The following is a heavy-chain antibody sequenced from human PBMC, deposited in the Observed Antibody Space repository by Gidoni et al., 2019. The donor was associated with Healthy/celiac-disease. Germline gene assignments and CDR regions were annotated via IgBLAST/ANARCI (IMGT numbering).Heavy chain of an antibody. Sequence: QVQLVQSGAAVKKPGASVKVSCKASGYTFPSYAMHWVRQAPGQRLEWMGWINAGNGNTKYSQKFQGRVTITRDTSASTAYMELSSLRSEDTAVYYCARDPHMGDAFDIWGQGTMVTVSS. CDR1: GYTFPSYA. D-gene: IGHD2-21*01. J-gene: IGHJ3*02. V-gene: IGHV1-3*01. CDR3: ARDPHMGDAFDI. CDR2: INAGNGNT.